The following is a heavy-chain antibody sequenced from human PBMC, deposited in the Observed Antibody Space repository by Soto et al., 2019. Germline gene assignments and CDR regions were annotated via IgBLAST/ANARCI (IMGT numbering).Heavy chain of an antibody. V-gene: IGHV3-13*01. CDR3: TGALPSVAGGGDAFDI. CDR1: GFTFSSYD. CDR2: IGTAGDT. J-gene: IGHJ3*02. Sequence: GGSLRLSCAASGFTFSSYDMHWVRQAPGKGLEWVSAIGTAGDTYYPDSVKGRFTISRENAKNSLYLQMNSLGAGDTAVYYCTGALPSVAGGGDAFDIWGQGTMVTVSS. D-gene: IGHD6-19*01.